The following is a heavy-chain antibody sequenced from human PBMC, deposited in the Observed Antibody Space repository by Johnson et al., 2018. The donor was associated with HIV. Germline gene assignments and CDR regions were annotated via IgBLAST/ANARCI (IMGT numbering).Heavy chain of an antibody. V-gene: IGHV3-30*03. Sequence: QVQLVESGGGVVQPGRSLRLSCAASGFTFSNYGMHWVRQAPGKGLEWVAVISYDGSNEYYAEFVKGRFTISRDNSKNTLYLQMNSLRAGDTAVYYCASATMMATLSLGPWYPFDIGGQGTMVTVSS. CDR3: ASATMMATLSLGPWYPFDI. J-gene: IGHJ3*02. CDR2: ISYDGSNE. CDR1: GFTFSNYG. D-gene: IGHD5-24*01.